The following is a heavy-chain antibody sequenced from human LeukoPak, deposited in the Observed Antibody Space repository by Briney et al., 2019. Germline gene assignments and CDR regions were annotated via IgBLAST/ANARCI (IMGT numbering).Heavy chain of an antibody. J-gene: IGHJ3*02. Sequence: GGSLRLSCAASGFTFSSYGMHWVRQAPGKGLEWVAVISYDGSNKYYADSVKGRFTISRDNSKSTLYLQMNSLRAEDTAVYYCAKLVDSSGYYSYDAFDIWGQGTMVTVSS. CDR2: ISYDGSNK. CDR1: GFTFSSYG. CDR3: AKLVDSSGYYSYDAFDI. V-gene: IGHV3-30*18. D-gene: IGHD3-22*01.